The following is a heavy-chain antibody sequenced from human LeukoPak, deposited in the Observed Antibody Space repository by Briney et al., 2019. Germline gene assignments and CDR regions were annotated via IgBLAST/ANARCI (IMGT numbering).Heavy chain of an antibody. CDR3: ATGSDPPWQQPTA. J-gene: IGHJ4*02. CDR1: RFTFSSTA. V-gene: IGHV3-23*01. Sequence: GGSLRLSCLAPRFTFSSTAMTWVRQAAGKGLEWVSGISPNGDHKFYSDSVRGRFTISRDNPTNTLYLQMNSLRAEDTAVYFCATGSDPPWQQPTAWGQGTLVTVSS. CDR2: ISPNGDHK. D-gene: IGHD6-13*01.